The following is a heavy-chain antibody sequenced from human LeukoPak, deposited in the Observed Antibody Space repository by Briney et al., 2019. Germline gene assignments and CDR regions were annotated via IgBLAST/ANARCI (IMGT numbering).Heavy chain of an antibody. CDR3: AAYYYDSSGHGGAFDI. D-gene: IGHD3-22*01. CDR2: IYYSGDD. V-gene: IGHV4-39*01. Sequence: SETLSLTCTVSGGSVTSSTHYWGWIRQPPGKGLEWIASIYYSGDDYYNPSLKSRATIFVDTSQSQFSLRLSSVTAADTAVYYCAAYYYDSSGHGGAFDIWGQGTMVTVSS. J-gene: IGHJ3*02. CDR1: GGSVTSSTHY.